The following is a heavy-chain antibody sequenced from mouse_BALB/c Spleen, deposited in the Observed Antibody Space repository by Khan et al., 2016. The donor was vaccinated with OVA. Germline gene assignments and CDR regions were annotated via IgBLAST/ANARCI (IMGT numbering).Heavy chain of an antibody. CDR1: GYTFTNYG. Sequence: QIQLVQSGPELKKPGETVKISCKASGYTFTNYGMNWVKQAPGKGLKWMGWINTYTGEPTYGDDLKGRFAVALETSASTAYWQINNLKNEDTATYFCARVGNFWYFDVWGAGTTVTVSS. D-gene: IGHD2-1*01. CDR2: INTYTGEP. V-gene: IGHV9-3-1*01. CDR3: ARVGNFWYFDV. J-gene: IGHJ1*01.